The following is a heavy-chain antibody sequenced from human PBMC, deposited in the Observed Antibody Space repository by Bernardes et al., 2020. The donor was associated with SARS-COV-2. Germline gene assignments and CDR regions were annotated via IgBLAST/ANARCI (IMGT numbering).Heavy chain of an antibody. Sequence: GGSLRLSCAASGFSFSSYSLNWVRQAPGQGLEWVSYISSTGPTIYSADAVKGRLTISRDNAKNVLYLQMNSLRAEDTAVYYCARLTGDAMDVWGQGTTVIVSS. CDR3: ARLTGDAMDV. CDR2: ISSTGPTI. J-gene: IGHJ6*02. V-gene: IGHV3-48*01. CDR1: GFSFSSYS.